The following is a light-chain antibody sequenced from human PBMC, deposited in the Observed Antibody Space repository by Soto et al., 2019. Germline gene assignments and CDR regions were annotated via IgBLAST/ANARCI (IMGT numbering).Light chain of an antibody. CDR2: EVN. CDR1: SSDIGAYDY. V-gene: IGLV2-14*01. J-gene: IGLJ1*01. Sequence: QSVLTQPASVSGSPGQSITISCTGTSSDIGAYDYVSWYQHHPGKAPKLMIYEVNNRPSGVSNRFSGSKSGNTASLTISGLQGEDEADYYCSSYTSSTTLVFGTGTKLTVL. CDR3: SSYTSSTTLV.